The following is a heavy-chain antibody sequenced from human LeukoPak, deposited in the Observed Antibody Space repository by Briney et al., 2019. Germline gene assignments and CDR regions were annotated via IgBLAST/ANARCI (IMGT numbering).Heavy chain of an antibody. CDR1: GGSISSSSYY. Sequence: PSETLSLTCTVSGGSISSSSYYWGWIRQPPGKGLEWIGSIYYSGSTYYNPSLKSRVTISVDTSKNQFSLKLSSVTAADTAVYYCARGANYDFWSGYWLYWGQGTLVTVSS. D-gene: IGHD3-3*01. CDR2: IYYSGST. V-gene: IGHV4-39*07. J-gene: IGHJ4*02. CDR3: ARGANYDFWSGYWLY.